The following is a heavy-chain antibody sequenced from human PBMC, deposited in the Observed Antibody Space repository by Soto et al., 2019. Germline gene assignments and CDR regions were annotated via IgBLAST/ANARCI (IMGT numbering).Heavy chain of an antibody. J-gene: IGHJ6*02. D-gene: IGHD3-3*01. CDR2: ISSSSSYI. CDR3: AKETLLFLDCLFSVGMDV. V-gene: IGHV3-21*01. Sequence: GGSLRLSCAASGFTFSSYSMNWVRQAPGKGLEWVSSISSSSSYIYYADSVKGRFTISRDNAKNSLYLQMNSLRAEDTAVYYCAKETLLFLDCLFSVGMDVWGQGTTVTVSS. CDR1: GFTFSSYS.